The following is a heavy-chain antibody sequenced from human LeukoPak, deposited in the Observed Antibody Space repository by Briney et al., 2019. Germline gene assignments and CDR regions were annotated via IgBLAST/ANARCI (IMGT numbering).Heavy chain of an antibody. V-gene: IGHV5-51*01. Sequence: GESLNSSFKGSGYSFTSYWSGCVRQMPGKGLEWMGIIYPGDSDSRYSPSFQGQVTISADKSISTAYLQWSSLKASDSAMYYCAKGFYSSSWSDWGQGNLVTVSS. CDR3: AKGFYSSSWSD. D-gene: IGHD6-13*01. CDR2: IYPGDSDS. CDR1: GYSFTSYW. J-gene: IGHJ4*02.